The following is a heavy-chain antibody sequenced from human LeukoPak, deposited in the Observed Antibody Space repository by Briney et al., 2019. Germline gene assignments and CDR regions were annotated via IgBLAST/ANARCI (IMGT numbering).Heavy chain of an antibody. J-gene: IGHJ4*02. Sequence: GGSLRLSCAASGINFRASGMHWVRQAPGMGLEWVTCIQTDGGDKKYAASVAGRFTISRDNSKNTVYLHMSSLRPDDTALYYCAREGGTVVIGRFDYWGQGTLVTVSS. D-gene: IGHD2-2*01. CDR3: AREGGTVVIGRFDY. CDR1: GINFRASG. CDR2: IQTDGGDK. V-gene: IGHV3-30*02.